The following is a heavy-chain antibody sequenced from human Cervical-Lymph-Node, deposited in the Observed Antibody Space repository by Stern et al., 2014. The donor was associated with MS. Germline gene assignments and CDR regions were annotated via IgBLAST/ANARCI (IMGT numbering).Heavy chain of an antibody. J-gene: IGHJ6*02. CDR2: ISIFGSNG. CDR1: GFSLNSLG. Sequence: VQLVESGGGVVQPGRSLGLSCAVSGFSLNSLGMHWVRQAPGKGLEWVAGISIFGSNGSYGDSVKGRFRISSDISDTQMSLQLHSLSPEDSAVDYCLGVGDAMHVWGQGTTVIVSS. CDR3: LGVGDAMHV. V-gene: IGHV3-30*03.